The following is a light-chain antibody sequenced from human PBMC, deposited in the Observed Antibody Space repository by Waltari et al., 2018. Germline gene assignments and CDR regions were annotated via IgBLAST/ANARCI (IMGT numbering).Light chain of an antibody. V-gene: IGLV2-23*02. CDR2: DVS. J-gene: IGLJ2*01. Sequence: QSALTQPASVSGSPGQSITISCPGTSSDVGGYNYVSWYQQHPGKAPKLMIYDVSKRPSGVSNRFSGSKSGNTASLTISGLQAEDEADYYCCSYAGSSTVVFGGGTKLTVL. CDR1: SSDVGGYNY. CDR3: CSYAGSSTVV.